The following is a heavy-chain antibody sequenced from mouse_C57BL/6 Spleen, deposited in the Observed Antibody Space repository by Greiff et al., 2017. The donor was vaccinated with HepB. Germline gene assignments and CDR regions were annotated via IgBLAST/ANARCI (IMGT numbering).Heavy chain of an antibody. Sequence: VKLVESGAELVKPGASVKISCKASGYAFSSYWMNWVKQRPGKGLEWIGQIYPGDGDTNYNGKFKGKATLTADKSSSTAYMQLSSLTSEDSAVYFCARERKLADYAMDYWGQGTSVTVSS. J-gene: IGHJ4*01. CDR3: ARERKLADYAMDY. CDR2: IYPGDGDT. CDR1: GYAFSSYW. D-gene: IGHD4-1*01. V-gene: IGHV1-80*01.